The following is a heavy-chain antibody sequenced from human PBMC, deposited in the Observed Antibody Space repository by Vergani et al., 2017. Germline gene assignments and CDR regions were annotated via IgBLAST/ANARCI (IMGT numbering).Heavy chain of an antibody. CDR1: GGSMSGYY. CDR3: GRVAYFYGLGSRLLDL. V-gene: IGHV4-59*01. Sequence: QVRLQESGPGLVKPSETLSLTCSVSGGSMSGYYWSWFRQPPGKELEWIGYMYHSGITNYNPSLVTLVTISGDTSNNQFSLKLNSVTAADTAVYYCGRVAYFYGLGSRLLDLWGQGILVTVSS. D-gene: IGHD3-10*01. CDR2: MYHSGIT. J-gene: IGHJ5*02.